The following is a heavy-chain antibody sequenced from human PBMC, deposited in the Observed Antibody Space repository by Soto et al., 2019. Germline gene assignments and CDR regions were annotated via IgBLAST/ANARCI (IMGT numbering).Heavy chain of an antibody. CDR1: GGSISSISSY. J-gene: IGHJ4*02. CDR3: AREGGGYRFDY. CDR2: VYYSGST. V-gene: IGHV4-39*07. Sequence: LSLTCTVSGGSISSISSYWGWIRQPPGKGLEWIGNVYYSGSTYSDPSLKSRLTMSVDTSKNQVSLKLSSVSAADTAVYYCAREGGGYRFDYWGQGTLVTVSS. D-gene: IGHD3-16*02.